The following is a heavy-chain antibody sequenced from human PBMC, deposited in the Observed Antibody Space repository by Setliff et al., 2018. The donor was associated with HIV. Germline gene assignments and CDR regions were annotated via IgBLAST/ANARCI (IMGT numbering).Heavy chain of an antibody. CDR3: VASSSWSCRINF. CDR2: VNHGGST. V-gene: IGHV4-34*01. D-gene: IGHD2-15*01. Sequence: SETLSLTCAVYGGSFSGYYSWIRQAPGKGLEWIGEVNHGGSTHHNASLKSRLTISIDTSKKQFPLKLTSVTAADAAVYYCVASSSWSCRINFWGPGTLVTVSS. CDR1: GGSFSGYY. J-gene: IGHJ4*02.